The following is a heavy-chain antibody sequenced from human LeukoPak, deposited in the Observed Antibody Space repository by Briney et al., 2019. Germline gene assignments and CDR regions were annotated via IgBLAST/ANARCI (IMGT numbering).Heavy chain of an antibody. Sequence: ASVKVSCKASGYTFANFGITWVRQAPRQGLEWMGWISVYNGNTNYAQNLQGRVTLTTDTSTSTAYMELRSLRSDDTALYYCARTCSSSSCYMVHWGQGTLVTVPS. J-gene: IGHJ4*02. D-gene: IGHD2-2*02. V-gene: IGHV1-18*01. CDR2: ISVYNGNT. CDR3: ARTCSSSSCYMVH. CDR1: GYTFANFG.